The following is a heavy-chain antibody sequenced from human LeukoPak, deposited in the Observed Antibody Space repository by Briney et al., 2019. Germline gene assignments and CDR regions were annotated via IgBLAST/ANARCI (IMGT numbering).Heavy chain of an antibody. CDR1: GFTFSNYA. V-gene: IGHV3-23*01. D-gene: IGHD1-1*01. CDR2: ISGSGSRT. J-gene: IGHJ4*02. Sequence: GSLRLSCETSGFTFSNYAMSWVRQAPGKGLEWVSAISGSGSRTYYADSVKARSTVTRDNSKNILYLQMHSLTVEDTAMYYCAKDYNAFDFWGQGTLVTVSS. CDR3: AKDYNAFDF.